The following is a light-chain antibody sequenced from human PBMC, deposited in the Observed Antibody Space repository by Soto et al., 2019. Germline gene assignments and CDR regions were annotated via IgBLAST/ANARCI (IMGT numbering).Light chain of an antibody. Sequence: EIVMTQSPATLSVSPGERATLSCRASQSVAINLAWYQQKPGQPPRLLIYGASTRATGIPARFSGSGSGTEFTLTISSLQSADCAVYYCQQYNNWPPFTFGPGTKVDIK. CDR2: GAS. CDR1: QSVAIN. CDR3: QQYNNWPPFT. J-gene: IGKJ3*01. V-gene: IGKV3-15*01.